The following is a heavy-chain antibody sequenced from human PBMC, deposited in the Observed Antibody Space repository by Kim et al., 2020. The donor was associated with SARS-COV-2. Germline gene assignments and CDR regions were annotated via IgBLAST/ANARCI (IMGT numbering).Heavy chain of an antibody. CDR1: GYTFTGYY. Sequence: ASVKVSCKASGYTFTGYYIHWVRQAPGQGLEWMGRINPNSGDTKSAQKFQGRVTMTRDTSVSTAYMEVYRLRSDDTALYYCVVGAGWTGYYGPPYWGQGT. CDR2: INPNSGDT. CDR3: VVGAGWTGYYGPPY. D-gene: IGHD3-9*01. V-gene: IGHV1-2*06. J-gene: IGHJ4*02.